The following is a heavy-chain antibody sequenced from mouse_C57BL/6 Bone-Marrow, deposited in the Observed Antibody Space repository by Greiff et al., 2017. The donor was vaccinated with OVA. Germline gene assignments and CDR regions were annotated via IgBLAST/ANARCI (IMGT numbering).Heavy chain of an antibody. CDR2: INPSNGGT. J-gene: IGHJ3*01. CDR3: ASPQTAQAPFAY. Sequence: QVQLQQPGTELVKPGASVKLSCKASGYTFTSYWMHWVKQRPGQGLEWIGNINPSNGGTNYNEKFKSKATLTVNKSSSTAYMQLSSLTSEDSAVYYCASPQTAQAPFAYWGQGTLVTVSA. CDR1: GYTFTSYW. V-gene: IGHV1-53*01. D-gene: IGHD3-2*02.